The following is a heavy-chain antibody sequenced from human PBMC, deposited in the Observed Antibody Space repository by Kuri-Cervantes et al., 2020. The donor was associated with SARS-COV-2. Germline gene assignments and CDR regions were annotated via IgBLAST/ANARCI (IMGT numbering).Heavy chain of an antibody. D-gene: IGHD3-9*01. J-gene: IGHJ4*02. Sequence: GGRLRLSCAASGFTFSSYSMNWVRQAPGKGLEWVSSISSSSSYIYYADSVKGRFTISRDNAKNSLYLQMNSLRAEDTAVYYCARDRARYYDILTGAFDYWGQGTLVTVSS. V-gene: IGHV3-21*01. CDR2: ISSSSSYI. CDR1: GFTFSSYS. CDR3: ARDRARYYDILTGAFDY.